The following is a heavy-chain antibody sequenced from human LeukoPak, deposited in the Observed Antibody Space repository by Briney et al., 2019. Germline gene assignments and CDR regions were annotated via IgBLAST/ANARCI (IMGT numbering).Heavy chain of an antibody. CDR3: AREPRGYSYGSHAFDI. CDR1: GFTFSDYY. J-gene: IGHJ3*02. CDR2: ISSSGGTI. V-gene: IGHV3-11*01. D-gene: IGHD5-18*01. Sequence: KSGGSLRLSCAASGFTFSDYYMSWIRQAPGKGLEWVSYISSSGGTIYYADSVKGRFTISRDNAKNSLYLQMNSLRAEDTAVYYCAREPRGYSYGSHAFDIWGQGTMVTVSS.